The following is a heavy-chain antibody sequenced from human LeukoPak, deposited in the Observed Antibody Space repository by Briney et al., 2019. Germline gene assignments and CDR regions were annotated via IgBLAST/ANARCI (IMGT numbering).Heavy chain of an antibody. CDR1: GLTFRSYW. D-gene: IGHD4-23*01. CDR3: ARGYGGYLS. V-gene: IGHV3-7*04. Sequence: GGSLRLSCAASGLTFRSYWMTGVRQAPGKGREWVANIKQAGSEKYYVDSVKGRFTISRDNAKNSLYLQMNSLRAEDTAVYDCARGYGGYLSWGQGTLVTVSS. J-gene: IGHJ5*02. CDR2: IKQAGSEK.